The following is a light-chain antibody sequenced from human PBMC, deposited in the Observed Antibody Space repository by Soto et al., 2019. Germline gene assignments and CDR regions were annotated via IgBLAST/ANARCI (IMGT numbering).Light chain of an antibody. CDR3: QQYGSLPRT. V-gene: IGKV3-20*01. CDR1: QSVSSSY. Sequence: EIVLTQSPGTLSLSPGERATLSCSASQSVSSSYLAWYQQKPGQAPRLLIYGASSRATGIPDRFSGSGSGTDFTLTISRLEPEDFAVYYCQQYGSLPRTFGQGTKVDIK. CDR2: GAS. J-gene: IGKJ1*01.